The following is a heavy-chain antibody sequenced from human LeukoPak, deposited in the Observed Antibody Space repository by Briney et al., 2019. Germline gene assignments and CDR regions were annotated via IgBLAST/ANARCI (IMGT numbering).Heavy chain of an antibody. CDR3: ARDLGASQHLSWFGP. CDR2: IKEDGNVI. CDR1: GFSFSNYC. V-gene: IGHV3-7*05. Sequence: PGGSLRLSCAASGFSFSNYCMSWVRQASGKGLEWVGNIKEDGNVIYYVDSVKGRFTISRDNAKNSLYRQMNSLRAEDTAVYYCARDLGASQHLSWFGPWGQGTLVTVSS. D-gene: IGHD1-26*01. J-gene: IGHJ5*02.